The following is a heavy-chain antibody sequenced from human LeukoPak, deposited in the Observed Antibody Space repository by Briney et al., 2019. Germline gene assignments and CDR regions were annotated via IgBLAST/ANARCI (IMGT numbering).Heavy chain of an antibody. D-gene: IGHD3-22*01. Sequence: GGSLRLSCAASGFTVSSNYMSWVRQAPGKGLEWVSVIYSGGSTYYADSVKGRFTISRDNSKNTLYLQMNSLRAEDTAVYYCARDGFSSGYPYDAFEIWGQGTMVTVSS. CDR3: ARDGFSSGYPYDAFEI. J-gene: IGHJ3*02. CDR2: IYSGGST. CDR1: GFTVSSNY. V-gene: IGHV3-53*01.